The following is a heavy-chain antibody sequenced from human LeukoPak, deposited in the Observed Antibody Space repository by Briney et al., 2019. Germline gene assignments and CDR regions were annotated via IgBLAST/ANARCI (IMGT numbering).Heavy chain of an antibody. Sequence: PGGSLRLSCAASGFTFSSYWMSWVRQAPGKGLEWVANIKQDGSEKYYVDSVKGRFTISRDNAKDSLYLQMNSLRAEDTAVYYCARAGAYIAARSYPRNYYYYMDVWGKGTTVTVSS. CDR1: GFTFSSYW. D-gene: IGHD6-6*01. CDR2: IKQDGSEK. CDR3: ARAGAYIAARSYPRNYYYYMDV. J-gene: IGHJ6*03. V-gene: IGHV3-7*01.